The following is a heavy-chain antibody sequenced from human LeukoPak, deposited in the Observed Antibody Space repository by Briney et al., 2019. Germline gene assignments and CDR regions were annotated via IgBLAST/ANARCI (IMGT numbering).Heavy chain of an antibody. CDR1: GGSFSGYY. V-gene: IGHV4-34*01. J-gene: IGHJ4*02. Sequence: SETLSLTCAVYGGSFSGYYWSRIRQPPGKGLEWIGEINHSGSTNYNPSLKSRVTISVDTSKNQFSLKLSSVTAADTAVYYCVRDKGNFDVDYWGQGTLVTVSS. CDR2: INHSGST. D-gene: IGHD3-9*01. CDR3: VRDKGNFDVDY.